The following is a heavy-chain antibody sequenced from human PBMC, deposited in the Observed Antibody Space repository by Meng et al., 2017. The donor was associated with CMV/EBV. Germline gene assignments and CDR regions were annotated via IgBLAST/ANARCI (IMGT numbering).Heavy chain of an antibody. CDR1: GSTFSSYT. CDR2: IIPVLGIA. J-gene: IGHJ5*02. V-gene: IGHV1-69*04. CDR3: ARDRLRQGFDP. Sequence: SCKASGSTFSSYTISWVRQAPGQGLEWMGRIIPVLGIANYAQKFQGRVTITADKSTSTAYMELSSLRSEDTAVYYCARDRLRQGFDPWGQGTLVTVSS. D-gene: IGHD4-17*01.